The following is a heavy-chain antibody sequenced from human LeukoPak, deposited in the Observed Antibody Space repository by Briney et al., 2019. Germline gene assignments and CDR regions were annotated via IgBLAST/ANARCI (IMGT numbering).Heavy chain of an antibody. CDR1: GGSISDYS. Sequence: SETLSLTCTVSGGSISDYSWTWIRQPPGKGLEWIGNISYIGSTNYSPSLKSRVTISIDTSKSQFPLKLSSVTAADTAVYYCATGDDYGDSRGAFDIWGQGTMVTVSS. V-gene: IGHV4-59*01. D-gene: IGHD4-17*01. CDR2: ISYIGST. CDR3: ATGDDYGDSRGAFDI. J-gene: IGHJ3*02.